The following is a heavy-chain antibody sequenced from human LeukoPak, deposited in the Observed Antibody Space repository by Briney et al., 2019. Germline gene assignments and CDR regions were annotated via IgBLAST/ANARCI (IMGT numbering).Heavy chain of an antibody. V-gene: IGHV3-23*01. D-gene: IGHD2-15*01. CDR1: GFTFSSYA. Sequence: PGGSLRLSCAASGFTFSSYAMSWVRQAPGEGLEWVSAISGSGGSTYYADSVKGRFTISRDNSKNTLYLQMNSLRAEDTAVYYCAKGSGGSWYAPLPRYYFDYWGQGTLVTVSS. CDR3: AKGSGGSWYAPLPRYYFDY. CDR2: ISGSGGST. J-gene: IGHJ4*02.